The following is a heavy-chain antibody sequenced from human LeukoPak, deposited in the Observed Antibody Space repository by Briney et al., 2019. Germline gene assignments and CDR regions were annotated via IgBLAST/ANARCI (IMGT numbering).Heavy chain of an antibody. CDR2: ISWNSGSI. V-gene: IGHV3-9*01. J-gene: IGHJ6*03. CDR1: GFTFDDYA. CDR3: ARGGARVRGIVNVGRHYYYMDV. D-gene: IGHD3-10*01. Sequence: GGSLRLSCAASGFTFDDYAMHWVRHAPGKGLEWVSGISWNSGSIGYADSVKGRFTISRDNAKNSLYLQLNTLRAEDTAVYYCARGGARVRGIVNVGRHYYYMDVWGKGTTVTVSS.